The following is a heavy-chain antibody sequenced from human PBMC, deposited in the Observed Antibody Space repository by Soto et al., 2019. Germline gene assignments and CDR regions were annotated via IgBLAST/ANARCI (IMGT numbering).Heavy chain of an antibody. Sequence: QVQLVESGGGVVQPGRSLRLSCAASGFTFSSYARHWVRQAPGKGLEWVAIISYDGYNKYYADSVKGRFTISRDNSKNTLYLQMNSLRAEDTAVYYCARDPNGAVDYWGQGTLVTVSS. CDR3: ARDPNGAVDY. D-gene: IGHD1-1*01. V-gene: IGHV3-30-3*01. J-gene: IGHJ4*02. CDR1: GFTFSSYA. CDR2: ISYDGYNK.